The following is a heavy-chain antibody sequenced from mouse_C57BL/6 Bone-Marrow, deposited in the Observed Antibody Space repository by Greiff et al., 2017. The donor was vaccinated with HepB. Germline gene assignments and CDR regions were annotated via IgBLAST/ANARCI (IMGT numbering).Heavy chain of an antibody. CDR1: GFSFNTYA. CDR3: VTHGNYVGWFAY. V-gene: IGHV10-1*01. CDR2: IRSKSNNYAT. D-gene: IGHD2-1*01. Sequence: EVKLVESGGGLVQPKGSLKLSCAASGFSFNTYAMNWVRQAPGKGLEWVARIRSKSNNYATYYADSVKDRFTISRDDSESMLYLQMNNLKTEDTAVYYCVTHGNYVGWFAYWGQGTLVTVSA. J-gene: IGHJ3*01.